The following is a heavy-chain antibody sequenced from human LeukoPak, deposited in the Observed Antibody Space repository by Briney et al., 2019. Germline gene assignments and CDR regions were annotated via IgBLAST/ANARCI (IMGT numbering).Heavy chain of an antibody. CDR1: GYTFTSYG. CDR2: ISAYNGNT. CDR3: ARGVEYYFNY. D-gene: IGHD5-24*01. J-gene: IGHJ4*02. Sequence: GASVKVSCKASGYTFTSYGISWVRQTPGQGLEWMGWISAYNGNTSYAQKFQGRVTMTRDMSTSTVYMELSSLRSEDTAVYYCARGVEYYFNYWGQGTLVTVSS. V-gene: IGHV1-18*01.